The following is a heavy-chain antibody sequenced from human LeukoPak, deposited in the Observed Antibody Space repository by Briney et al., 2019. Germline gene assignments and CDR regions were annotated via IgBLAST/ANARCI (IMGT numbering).Heavy chain of an antibody. CDR1: GCTVSSNY. Sequence: PGGSLRLSCAASGCTVSSNYMSWVRQAPGKGLEWVSVIYSGGSTYYADSVKGRFTISRDNSKNTLYLQMNSLRAEDTAVYDCARIATAERRFDYWGQGTLVTVS. J-gene: IGHJ4*02. D-gene: IGHD1-1*01. CDR2: IYSGGST. V-gene: IGHV3-53*01. CDR3: ARIATAERRFDY.